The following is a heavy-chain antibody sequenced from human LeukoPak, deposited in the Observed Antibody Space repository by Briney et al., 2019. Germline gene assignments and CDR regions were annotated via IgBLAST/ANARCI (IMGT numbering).Heavy chain of an antibody. Sequence: SETLSLTCTVSGYSISSGYYWGWIRQPPGKGLEWIGSIYYSGSTYYNPSLKSRVTISVDTSKNQFSLKLSSVTAADTAVYYSARISVAGTQWGQGTLVTVSS. CDR2: IYYSGST. D-gene: IGHD6-19*01. J-gene: IGHJ4*02. CDR3: ARISVAGTQ. V-gene: IGHV4-38-2*02. CDR1: GYSISSGYY.